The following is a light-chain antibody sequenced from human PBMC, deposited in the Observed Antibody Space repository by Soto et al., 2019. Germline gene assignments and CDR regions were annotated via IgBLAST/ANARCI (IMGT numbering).Light chain of an antibody. CDR1: DSNIGSNY. V-gene: IGLV1-47*01. CDR2: RND. CDR3: AARDDRLNGNL. Sequence: QSVLTQPPSASGTPGQAVSISCSGSDSNIGSNYVYWYQQVPGMAPKLLSFRNDQRPSGVPDRFSGFKSGTSASLGISGLRPADEAFYYCAARDDRLNGNLFGTGTKVTVL. J-gene: IGLJ1*01.